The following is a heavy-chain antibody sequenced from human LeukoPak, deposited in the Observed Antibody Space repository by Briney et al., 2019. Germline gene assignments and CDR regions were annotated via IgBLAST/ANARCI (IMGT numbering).Heavy chain of an antibody. D-gene: IGHD5-12*01. CDR3: ASTSSGYDYSIDY. CDR1: GGTFSSYA. V-gene: IGHV1-69*13. J-gene: IGHJ4*02. CDR2: IIPIFGTA. Sequence: ASVKVSCKASGGTFSSYAISWVRQAAGQGLEWMGGIIPIFGTANYAQKFQGRVTITADESTSTAYMELSSLRSEDTAVYYCASTSSGYDYSIDYWGQGTLVTVSS.